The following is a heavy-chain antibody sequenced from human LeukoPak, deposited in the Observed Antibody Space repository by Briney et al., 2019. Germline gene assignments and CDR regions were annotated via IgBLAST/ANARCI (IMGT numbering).Heavy chain of an antibody. J-gene: IGHJ3*02. D-gene: IGHD3-3*01. CDR1: GFTFSSYG. CDR2: IRYDGSKK. V-gene: IGHV3-30*02. CDR3: AKSITIFGVVGNAFDI. Sequence: GGSLRLSCAASGFTFSSYGMHWVRQAPGKGLEWVAFIRYDGSKKYYADSVKGRFTISRDNSKNTLYLQMNSLRAEDTAVYYCAKSITIFGVVGNAFDIWGQGTMVTVSS.